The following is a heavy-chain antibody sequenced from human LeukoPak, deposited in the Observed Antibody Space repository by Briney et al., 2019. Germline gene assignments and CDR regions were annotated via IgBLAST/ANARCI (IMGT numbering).Heavy chain of an antibody. Sequence: PGGSLRLSCTASGFTFSNYNMNWVRHVPGKGLEWVSSISSSSSYIYYADSVKGRFTISRDNAKNSLYLQMNSLRAEDTAVYYCARLRYYGMDVWGQGTTVTVSS. CDR2: ISSSSSYI. V-gene: IGHV3-21*01. CDR1: GFTFSNYN. CDR3: ARLRYYGMDV. J-gene: IGHJ6*02.